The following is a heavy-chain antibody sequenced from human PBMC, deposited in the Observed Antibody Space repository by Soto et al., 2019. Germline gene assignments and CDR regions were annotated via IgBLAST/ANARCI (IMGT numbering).Heavy chain of an antibody. J-gene: IGHJ4*02. CDR3: ARHTRGGLRAARHFYFDY. CDR1: GGSISSSSYY. Sequence: SETLSLTCTVSGGSISSSSYYWGWIRQPPGKGLEWIGSIYYSGSTYYNPSLKSRVTISVDTSKNQFSLKLSSVTAADTAVYYCARHTRGGLRAARHFYFDYWGQGTLVTVSS. D-gene: IGHD6-6*01. V-gene: IGHV4-39*01. CDR2: IYYSGST.